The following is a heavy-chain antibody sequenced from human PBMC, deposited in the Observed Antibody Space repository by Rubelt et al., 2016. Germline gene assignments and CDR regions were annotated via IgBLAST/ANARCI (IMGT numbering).Heavy chain of an antibody. Sequence: EVQLVESGGGLVQPGGSLRLSCAASGFTFNTYSMSWVRQAPGRGLEWVSTISASSNLFYSDSVKGRFTISRDNAKNSLYLQMNGLRAEDTALYYCATDGSAWSRHSWGQGTQVTVSS. CDR1: GFTFNTYS. CDR3: ATDGSAWSRHS. J-gene: IGHJ4*02. V-gene: IGHV3-21*04. CDR2: ISASSNL. D-gene: IGHD6-19*01.